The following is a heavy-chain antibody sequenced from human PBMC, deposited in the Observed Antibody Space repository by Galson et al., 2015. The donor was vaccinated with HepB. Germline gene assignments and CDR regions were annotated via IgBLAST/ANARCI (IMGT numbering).Heavy chain of an antibody. V-gene: IGHV3-7*03. CDR3: ARDVL. D-gene: IGHD2/OR15-2a*01. J-gene: IGHJ4*02. Sequence: SLRLSCAASGLIFRNYWMNWVRQAPGKGPEWVANIRQDGSEKYYGASVKGRFTITRDNAKNSLYLQMNSLRAEDTAVYYCARDVLWGQGTLVTVSS. CDR2: IRQDGSEK. CDR1: GLIFRNYW.